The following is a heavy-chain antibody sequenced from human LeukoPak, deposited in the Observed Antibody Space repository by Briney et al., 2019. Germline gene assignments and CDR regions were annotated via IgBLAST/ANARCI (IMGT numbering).Heavy chain of an antibody. V-gene: IGHV3-30*18. CDR2: ISYDGSNK. CDR1: GFTFSSYG. Sequence: GGSLRLSCAASGFTFSSYGMHWVRQAPGKGLEWVAVISYDGSNKYYADSVKGRFTISRDNSKNTLYLQMNSLRAEDTAVYYCAKEGHDYGGNPDYWGQGTLVTVSS. J-gene: IGHJ4*02. D-gene: IGHD4-23*01. CDR3: AKEGHDYGGNPDY.